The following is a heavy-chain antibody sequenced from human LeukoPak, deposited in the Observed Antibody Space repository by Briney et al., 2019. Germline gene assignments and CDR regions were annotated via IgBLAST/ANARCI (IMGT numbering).Heavy chain of an antibody. Sequence: GGSLRLSCAASGFTFSYYAMHWVRQAPGKGLEWVAVIWYDGSNKYYADSVKGRFTISRDNSKNTLYLQMNSLRAEDTAVYYCARGASYASGPYYFDYWGQGTLVTVSS. J-gene: IGHJ4*02. D-gene: IGHD2-8*01. CDR2: IWYDGSNK. CDR1: GFTFSYYA. V-gene: IGHV3-33*08. CDR3: ARGASYASGPYYFDY.